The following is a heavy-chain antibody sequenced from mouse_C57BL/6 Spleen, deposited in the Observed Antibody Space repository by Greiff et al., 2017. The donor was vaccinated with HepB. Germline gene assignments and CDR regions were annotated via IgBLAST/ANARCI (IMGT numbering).Heavy chain of an antibody. Sequence: ESGPGLVKPSQSLSLTCSVTGYSITSGYYWNWIRQFPGNKLEWMGYISYDGSNNYNPSLKNRISITRDTSKNQFFLKLNSVTTEDTATYYCARGYYSNYLFAYWGQGTLVTVSA. CDR2: ISYDGSN. J-gene: IGHJ3*01. D-gene: IGHD2-5*01. CDR1: GYSITSGYY. V-gene: IGHV3-6*01. CDR3: ARGYYSNYLFAY.